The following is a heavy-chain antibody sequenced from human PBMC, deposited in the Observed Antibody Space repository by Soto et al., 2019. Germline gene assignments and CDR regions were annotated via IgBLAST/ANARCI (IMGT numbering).Heavy chain of an antibody. D-gene: IGHD2-15*01. CDR3: ARGGYCSGGSCYRPDRRTFDI. CDR1: GGSFSGYY. J-gene: IGHJ3*02. CDR2: INHSGST. V-gene: IGHV4-34*01. Sequence: SETLSLTCAVYGGSFSGYYWSWIRQPPGKGLEWIGEINHSGSTNYNPSLKSRVTISVDTSKNQFSLKLSSVTAADTAVYYCARGGYCSGGSCYRPDRRTFDIWGQGTMVTVSS.